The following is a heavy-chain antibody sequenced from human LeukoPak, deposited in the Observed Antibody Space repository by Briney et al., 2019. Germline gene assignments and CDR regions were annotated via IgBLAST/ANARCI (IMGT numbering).Heavy chain of an antibody. Sequence: AAVKVSCKAFGYTFTSYYMHWVRQAPGQGLEWMGIINPSGGSTSYAQKFQGRVTMTRDMSTSTVYMELSSLRSEDTAVYYCARDYYDSSGYDYWGQGTLVTVSS. CDR3: ARDYYDSSGYDY. V-gene: IGHV1-46*01. J-gene: IGHJ4*02. D-gene: IGHD3-22*01. CDR2: INPSGGST. CDR1: GYTFTSYY.